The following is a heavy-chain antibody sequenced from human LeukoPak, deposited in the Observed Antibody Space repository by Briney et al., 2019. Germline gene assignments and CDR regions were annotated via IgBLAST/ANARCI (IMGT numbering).Heavy chain of an antibody. D-gene: IGHD6-19*01. CDR2: ISGYNGNT. J-gene: IGHJ4*02. Sequence: ASVKVSCKASGYTFTNYGLSWVRQAPGQGLEWMGWISGYNGNTNYAQKLQGRVTVTTDTSTSTAYMELRSLRSDDTAVYYCARGSSGWYRDYWGQGTLVTVSS. V-gene: IGHV1-18*01. CDR3: ARGSSGWYRDY. CDR1: GYTFTNYG.